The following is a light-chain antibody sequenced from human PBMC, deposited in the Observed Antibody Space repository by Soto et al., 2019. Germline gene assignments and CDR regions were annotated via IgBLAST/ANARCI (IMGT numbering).Light chain of an antibody. CDR1: QGISSY. CDR2: AAS. J-gene: IGKJ4*01. CDR3: QQLNSYPLT. V-gene: IGKV1-9*01. Sequence: IQLTQSRAYLSASVGDRVIVTCRASQGISSYLAWYQQKPGKAPKLLIYAASTLQSGVPSRFSGSGSGTDITLTISSLQPEDFATYYGQQLNSYPLTFGGGTKVEIK.